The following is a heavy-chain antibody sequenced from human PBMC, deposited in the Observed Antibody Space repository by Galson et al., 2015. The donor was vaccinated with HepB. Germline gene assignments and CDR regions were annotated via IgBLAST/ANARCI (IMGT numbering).Heavy chain of an antibody. J-gene: IGHJ4*02. CDR1: GYIFTNYA. CDR2: ITAGNGNT. V-gene: IGHV1-3*01. CDR3: AIPPYYESKAYYLLS. D-gene: IGHD3-22*01. Sequence: SVKVSCKASGYIFTNYAMHWVRQAPGQRLEWMGWITAGNGNTKYSQKFQGRVTITRDTIASTAYMELSSLRSEDTAVYYCAIPPYYESKAYYLLSWGQGTLVTVSS.